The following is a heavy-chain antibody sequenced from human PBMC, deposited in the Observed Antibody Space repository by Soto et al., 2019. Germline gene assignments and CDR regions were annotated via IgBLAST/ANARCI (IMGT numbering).Heavy chain of an antibody. J-gene: IGHJ6*02. CDR3: AKDRGYCSSTSCSTLFYYYYGMDV. V-gene: IGHV3-30*18. CDR2: ISYDGSNK. CDR1: GFTFSSYG. Sequence: GGSLRLSCAASGFTFSSYGMHWVHQAPGKGLEWVAVISYDGSNKYYADSVKGRFTISRDNSKNTLYLQMNSLRAEDTAVYYCAKDRGYCSSTSCSTLFYYYYGMDVWGQGTTVTVSS. D-gene: IGHD2-2*02.